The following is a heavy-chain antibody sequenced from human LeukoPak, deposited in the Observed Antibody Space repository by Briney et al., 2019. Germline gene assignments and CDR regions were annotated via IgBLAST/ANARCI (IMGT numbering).Heavy chain of an antibody. CDR1: RFTFGSFV. CDR3: ARVSSSWSGGYYYYYMDV. V-gene: IGHV3-7*01. J-gene: IGHJ6*03. Sequence: PGVSLRLSCAASRFTFGSFVMHWVRQAPGKGLEWVANIKQDGSEKYYVDPVKGRFTISRDNAKNSLYLQMNSLRAEDTAVYYCARVSSSWSGGYYYYYMDVWGKGTTVTVSS. D-gene: IGHD6-13*01. CDR2: IKQDGSEK.